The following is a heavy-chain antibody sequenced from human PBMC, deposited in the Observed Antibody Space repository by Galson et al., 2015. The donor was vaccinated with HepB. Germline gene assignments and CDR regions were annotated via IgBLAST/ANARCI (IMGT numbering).Heavy chain of an antibody. CDR3: ARAAYYDFCSGYYPYYYYMDI. CDR2: ISAYNGNT. Sequence: SVKVSCKASGYTFTSYGISWVRQAPGQGLEWMGWISAYNGNTNYAQKLQGRVTMTTDTSTSTAHMELRSLRSDDTAVYYCARAAYYDFCSGYYPYYYYMDIWGKGTTVTVSS. CDR1: GYTFTSYG. V-gene: IGHV1-18*01. J-gene: IGHJ6*03. D-gene: IGHD3-3*01.